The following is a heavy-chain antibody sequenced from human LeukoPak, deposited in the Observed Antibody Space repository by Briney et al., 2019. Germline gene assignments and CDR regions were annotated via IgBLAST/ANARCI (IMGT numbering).Heavy chain of an antibody. D-gene: IGHD6-13*01. CDR3: VRDPSYGSSWYYYMDV. CDR1: EFTFVRYA. CDR2: ISSSSFKI. Sequence: PGGSLRPSCAASEFTFVRYAMNWVRQAPGKGLEWVSYISSSSFKIGYADSVKGRFTISSDNSKNSLYLQMDSLRVEDTAVYYCVRDPSYGSSWYYYMDVWGKGTTVTVSS. V-gene: IGHV3-48*04. J-gene: IGHJ6*03.